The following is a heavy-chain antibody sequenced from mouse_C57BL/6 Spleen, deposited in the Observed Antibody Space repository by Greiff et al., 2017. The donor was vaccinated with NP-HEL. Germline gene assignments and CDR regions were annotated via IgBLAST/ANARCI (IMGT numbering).Heavy chain of an antibody. D-gene: IGHD1-1*01. Sequence: EVMLVESGGGLVKPGGSLKLSCAASGFTFSSYTMSWVRQTPEKRLEWVATISGGGGNTYYPDSVKGRFTISRDNAKNTLYLQMSSLRSEDTALYYCARHPPITTVVPYWYFDVWGTRTTVTVSS. CDR3: ARHPPITTVVPYWYFDV. CDR1: GFTFSSYT. CDR2: ISGGGGNT. J-gene: IGHJ1*03. V-gene: IGHV5-9*01.